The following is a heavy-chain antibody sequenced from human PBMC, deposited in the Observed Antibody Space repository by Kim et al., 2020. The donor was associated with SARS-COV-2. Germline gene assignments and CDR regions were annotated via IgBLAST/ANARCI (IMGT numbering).Heavy chain of an antibody. D-gene: IGHD3-16*01. CDR1: GFTFSDYY. V-gene: IGHV3-11*03. CDR3: ARSVERGGFDY. J-gene: IGHJ4*02. CDR2: ISSSSSYT. Sequence: GGSLRLSCAASGFTFSDYYMSWIRQAPGKGLEWVSYISSSSSYTNYADSVKGRFTISRDNAKNSLYLQMNSLRAEDTAVYYCARSVERGGFDYWGQGTLVTVSS.